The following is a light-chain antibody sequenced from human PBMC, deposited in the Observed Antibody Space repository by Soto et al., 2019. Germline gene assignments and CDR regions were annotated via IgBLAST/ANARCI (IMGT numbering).Light chain of an antibody. V-gene: IGLV2-14*01. CDR1: SSDVGGYNY. CDR2: EVS. CDR3: SSYTSSSTLWV. J-gene: IGLJ3*02. Sequence: QSALTQPASVSGSPGQSITISCTGTSSDVGGYNYVSWYRQHPGKAPKLMIYEVSNRPSGVSNRFSGSKSGNTASLTISGLQAEDEADYYCSSYTSSSTLWVFGGGTQLTVL.